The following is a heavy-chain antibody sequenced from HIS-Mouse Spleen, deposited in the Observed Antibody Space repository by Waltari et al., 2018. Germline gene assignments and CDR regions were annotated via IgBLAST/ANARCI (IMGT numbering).Heavy chain of an antibody. CDR1: GFTFDDYA. CDR2: ISWNSGSI. D-gene: IGHD6-6*01. Sequence: EVQLVESGGGLVQPGRSLRLSCAASGFTFDDYAMPWVRQAPGKGLEWVSGISWNSGSIGYADSVKGRFTISRDNAKNSLYLQMNSLRAEDTALYYCAKAQAARDAFDIWGQGTMVTVSS. CDR3: AKAQAARDAFDI. J-gene: IGHJ3*02. V-gene: IGHV3-9*01.